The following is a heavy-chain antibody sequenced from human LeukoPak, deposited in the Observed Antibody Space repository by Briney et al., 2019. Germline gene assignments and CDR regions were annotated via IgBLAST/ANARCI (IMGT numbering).Heavy chain of an antibody. J-gene: IGHJ3*02. CDR1: GYTFTGYY. V-gene: IGHV1-69*05. CDR2: IIPIFGTA. CDR3: ARDLSMTMGAFDI. Sequence: SVKVSCKASGYTFTGYYMHWVRQAPGQGLEWMGGIIPIFGTANYAQKFQGRVTITTDESTSTAYMELSSLRSEDTAVYYCARDLSMTMGAFDIWGQGTMVTVSS.